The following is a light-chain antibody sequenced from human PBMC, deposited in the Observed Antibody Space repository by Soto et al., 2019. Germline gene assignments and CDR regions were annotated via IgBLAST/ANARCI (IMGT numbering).Light chain of an antibody. CDR1: SSNIGSES. Sequence: QSVLAQPPSTSGTPGQRVTISCSGSSSNIGSESVNWYQQLPGTAPKLLIYSYNQRPSGVPDRFSGSKSGTSASLAINGLQSEDEADYICAEWADRLHGYVFGLGTKVKVL. V-gene: IGLV1-44*01. CDR3: AEWADRLHGYV. J-gene: IGLJ1*01. CDR2: SYN.